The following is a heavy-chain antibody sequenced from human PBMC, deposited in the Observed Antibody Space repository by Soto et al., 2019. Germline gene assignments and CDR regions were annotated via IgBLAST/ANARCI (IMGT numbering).Heavy chain of an antibody. D-gene: IGHD3-3*01. Sequence: EVQMLESGGGLVQPGGSLRLSCAASGFTLSSYALSWVRQAPGKGLEWVSGISGSGDFTFDADSVRGRFTIPRDNSMNTLYLQMNSLRVEDTAVYYCARGPTIFGVGVDAFDIGGQGTMATVSS. CDR2: ISGSGDFT. CDR1: GFTLSSYA. V-gene: IGHV3-23*01. CDR3: ARGPTIFGVGVDAFDI. J-gene: IGHJ3*02.